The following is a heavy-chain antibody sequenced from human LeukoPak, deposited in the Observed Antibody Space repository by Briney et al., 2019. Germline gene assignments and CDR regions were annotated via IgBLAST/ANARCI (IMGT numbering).Heavy chain of an antibody. Sequence: GGSLRLSCTASGFTFGDYAMSWVRQAPGKGLEWAGFIRSKAYGGTTEYAASVKGRFTISRDDSKSIAYLQMNSLKTEDTAVYYCTRTVRQRVSKYYFDYWGQGTLVTVSS. V-gene: IGHV3-49*04. CDR3: TRTVRQRVSKYYFDY. CDR1: GFTFGDYA. J-gene: IGHJ4*02. CDR2: IRSKAYGGTT. D-gene: IGHD6-13*01.